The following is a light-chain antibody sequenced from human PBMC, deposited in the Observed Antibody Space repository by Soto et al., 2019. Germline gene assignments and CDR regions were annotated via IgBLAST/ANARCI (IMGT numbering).Light chain of an antibody. J-gene: IGKJ4*01. CDR1: QSVSSY. CDR2: DAS. V-gene: IGKV3-11*01. CDR3: QQRSNWPPGLT. Sequence: EIVFTQSPATLSLSPGERATLSCRASQSVSSYLAWYQQKPGQAPRLLIYDASNRATGIPARFSGSGSGTDFTLTISSLEPEDFAVYYCQQRSNWPPGLTFGGGTKV.